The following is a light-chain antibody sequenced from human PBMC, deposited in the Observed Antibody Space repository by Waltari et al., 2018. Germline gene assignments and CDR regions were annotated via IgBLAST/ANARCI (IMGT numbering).Light chain of an antibody. J-gene: IGLJ3*02. CDR2: EIS. V-gene: IGLV2-8*01. CDR3: NSDAGSYAFVV. CDR1: SSDVGASKY. Sequence: QSALTRPPSASGSPGQSVTISCPGTSSDVGASKYVSWYQQYPGKAPKLLIYEISKRPSGVPDRFSGSKSGNTASLTVSGLQAEDEADYYCNSDAGSYAFVVFGGGTKLTV.